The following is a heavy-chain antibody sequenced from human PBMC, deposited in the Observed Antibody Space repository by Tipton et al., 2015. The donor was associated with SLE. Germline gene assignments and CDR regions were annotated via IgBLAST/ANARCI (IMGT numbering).Heavy chain of an antibody. Sequence: QLVQSGAEVKRPGESLRISCTGSGYTFSNYWISWVRQMPGKGLEWVGHIDPSDSYINYGPSFQGHVTISVDKSISTAYLQWSSLKASDTAIYYCGRLYRGYSGDYFDSWGQGTLVTVYS. CDR2: IDPSDSYI. J-gene: IGHJ4*02. D-gene: IGHD5-12*01. V-gene: IGHV5-10-1*01. CDR3: GRLYRGYSGDYFDS. CDR1: GYTFSNYW.